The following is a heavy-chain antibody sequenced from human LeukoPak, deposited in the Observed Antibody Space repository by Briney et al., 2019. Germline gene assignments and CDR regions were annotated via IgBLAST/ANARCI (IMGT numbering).Heavy chain of an antibody. D-gene: IGHD3-10*01. CDR3: ARDQVQKYYYGPDAFDI. V-gene: IGHV1-24*01. CDR2: FDPEDGET. Sequence: ASVKVSCKVSGYTLTELSMHWVRQAPGKGLEWMGGFDPEDGETIYAQKLQGRVTMTTDTSTSTAYMELRSLRSDDTAVYYCARDQVQKYYYGPDAFDIWGQGTMVTVSS. CDR1: GYTLTELS. J-gene: IGHJ3*02.